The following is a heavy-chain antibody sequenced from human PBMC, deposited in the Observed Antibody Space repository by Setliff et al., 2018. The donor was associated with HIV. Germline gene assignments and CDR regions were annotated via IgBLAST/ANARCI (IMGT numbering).Heavy chain of an antibody. CDR3: ARGAYYGSGSYYDSRY. J-gene: IGHJ4*02. CDR2: MNPNSGNT. D-gene: IGHD3-10*01. Sequence: ASVKVSCKASGYTFTSYDINWVRQATGQGLEWTGWMNPNSGNTGYAQKFQGRVTMTRTTSISTAYMELSSLRSEDTAVYYCARGAYYGSGSYYDSRYWGQGTLVTVSS. CDR1: GYTFTSYD. V-gene: IGHV1-8*01.